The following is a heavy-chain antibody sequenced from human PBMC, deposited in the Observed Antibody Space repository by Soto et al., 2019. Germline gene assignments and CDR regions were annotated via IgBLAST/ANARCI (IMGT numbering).Heavy chain of an antibody. J-gene: IGHJ5*02. CDR1: GFTLSSYA. D-gene: IGHD2-15*01. CDR2: ISYDGSNK. Sequence: PGGSLRLSCAASGFTLSSYAMHWVRQAPGKGLEWVAVISYDGSNKYYADSVKGRFTISRDNSKNTLYLQMNSLRAEDTAVYYCARDFGGYNWFDPWGQGTLVTVSS. CDR3: ARDFGGYNWFDP. V-gene: IGHV3-30-3*01.